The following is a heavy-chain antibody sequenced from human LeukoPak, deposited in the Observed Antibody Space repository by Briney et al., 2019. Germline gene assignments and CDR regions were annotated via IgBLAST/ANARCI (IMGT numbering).Heavy chain of an antibody. CDR2: IHRDGSSR. Sequence: GSLRLPFAALGFPFRNFLMAWVRPAPGKGRVWVSAIHRDGSSRNYAGFVKGRFTISRDNAKNALYLQMNSLRVEDTAVYYCARGSGWELWGQGTLVTVSS. D-gene: IGHD6-19*01. V-gene: IGHV3-74*01. CDR3: ARGSGWEL. CDR1: GFPFRNFL. J-gene: IGHJ4*02.